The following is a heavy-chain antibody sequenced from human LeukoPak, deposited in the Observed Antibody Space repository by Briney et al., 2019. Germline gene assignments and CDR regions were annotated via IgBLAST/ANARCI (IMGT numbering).Heavy chain of an antibody. CDR2: ICGSDGSR. V-gene: IGHV3-23*01. CDR1: RFTFSTYA. J-gene: IGHJ4*02. D-gene: IGHD2-2*01. Sequence: GGSLRLSCAASRFTFSTYAMSWVRQAPGKGLEWVSAICGSDGSRYYADSVKGRFTISRDNSKNTLYLQMNSLRGEDTAVYYCAKGGSPSCYSSSGYWGQGTLATVSS. CDR3: AKGGSPSCYSSSGY.